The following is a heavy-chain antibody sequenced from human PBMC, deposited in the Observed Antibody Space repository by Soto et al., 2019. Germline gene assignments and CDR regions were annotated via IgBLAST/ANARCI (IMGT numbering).Heavy chain of an antibody. CDR3: ARGQKLLLFGEKN. J-gene: IGHJ4*02. D-gene: IGHD3-22*01. Sequence: GALRLSCVDSGLTLSDHSMSWIRQAPGKGLEWVSSISGSGTSIYYTDSVKGRFTISRANADNSVFLQMNSLRAEDAAVYYWARGQKLLLFGEKNWGQGALVTVSS. CDR2: ISGSGTSI. CDR1: GLTLSDHS. V-gene: IGHV3-11*01.